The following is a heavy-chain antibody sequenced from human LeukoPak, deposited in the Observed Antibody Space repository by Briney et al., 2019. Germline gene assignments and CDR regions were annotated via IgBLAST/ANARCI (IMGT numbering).Heavy chain of an antibody. CDR3: ARGGKAMYYFDY. V-gene: IGHV3-30*04. CDR1: GFTFSSYA. CDR2: ISYDGSNK. D-gene: IGHD4-23*01. J-gene: IGHJ4*02. Sequence: GGSLRLSCAASGFTFSSYAMHWVRQAPGKGLEWVAGISYDGSNKYYADSVKGRFTISRDNSNNTLYMQMNSLRAEDTAVYYCARGGKAMYYFDYWGQGTLVTVSS.